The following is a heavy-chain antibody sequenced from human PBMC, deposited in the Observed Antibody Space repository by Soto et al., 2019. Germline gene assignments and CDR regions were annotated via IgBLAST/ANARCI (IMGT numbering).Heavy chain of an antibody. CDR3: ASGLGSIAGRPYY. CDR1: GGSISSGDYY. Sequence: SETLSLTCTVSGGSISSGDYYWSWIRQPPGEGLEWLGCIYNSVTTYYSPSLKSRVTISVDTSKNQFSLKLSSVTAADTAVYYCASGLGSIAGRPYYWGQGTLVTVSS. V-gene: IGHV4-30-4*01. D-gene: IGHD6-6*01. CDR2: IYNSVTT. J-gene: IGHJ4*02.